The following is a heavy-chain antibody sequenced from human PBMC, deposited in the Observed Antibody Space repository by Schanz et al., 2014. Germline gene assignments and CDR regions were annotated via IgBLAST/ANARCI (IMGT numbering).Heavy chain of an antibody. CDR3: ARDKSGTYYTFDL. J-gene: IGHJ4*02. CDR2: ISYSGST. Sequence: QVKLQESGPGLAKPSETLSLTCNVSGGSISSSFWSWIRQPPRKRLEWIGYISYSGSTNYSPSLKSRVTISLDTSNNQISLKLRSVSATDTAVYYCARDKSGTYYTFDLWGPGTQVTVSS. V-gene: IGHV4-59*01. CDR1: GGSISSSF. D-gene: IGHD1-26*01.